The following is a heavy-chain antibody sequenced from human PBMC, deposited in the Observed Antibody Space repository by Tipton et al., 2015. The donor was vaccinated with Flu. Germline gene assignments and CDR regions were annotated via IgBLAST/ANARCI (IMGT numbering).Heavy chain of an antibody. CDR1: GVSISSISFY. J-gene: IGHJ3*02. CDR2: IYYSWNT. Sequence: TLSLTCTVSGVSISSISFYCGLIRQPPGKVLVWIGSIYYSWNTYYNPSLKSGFPISVDTSNNQFSLKLRSVTAADPAVYYCARDGFITMIVVVTPGAFDIWGQGTMVTVSS. V-gene: IGHV4-39*07. D-gene: IGHD3-22*01. CDR3: ARDGFITMIVVVTPGAFDI.